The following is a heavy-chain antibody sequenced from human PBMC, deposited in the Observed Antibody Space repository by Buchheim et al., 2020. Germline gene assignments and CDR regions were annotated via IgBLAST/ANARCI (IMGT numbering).Heavy chain of an antibody. Sequence: QQQLQESGPGLVKPSETLSLTCTVSGGSMSSGGYYWSWIRQLPGKGLEWIGYIYYSGNTYYNPSLKSRVTISVDTSKNQFSLKLSSVTAADTAVYYCARRDYFDSSGILNWFDPWGQGTL. J-gene: IGHJ5*02. D-gene: IGHD3-22*01. CDR3: ARRDYFDSSGILNWFDP. CDR1: GGSMSSGGYY. V-gene: IGHV4-31*03. CDR2: IYYSGNT.